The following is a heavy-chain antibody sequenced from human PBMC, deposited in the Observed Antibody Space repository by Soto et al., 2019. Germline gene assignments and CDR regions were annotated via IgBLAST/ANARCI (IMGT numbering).Heavy chain of an antibody. Sequence: PGGSLRLSCAPSGFTFTNYAMTWVRQAPGKGLEWVSVIYPGGGTYYADSVKGRFAVSRDTSKNTLYLQMNSLRAEDTAVYYCARESYMDYWGQGTQVTVSS. D-gene: IGHD2-2*02. J-gene: IGHJ4*02. CDR2: IYPGGGT. V-gene: IGHV3-66*01. CDR1: GFTFTNYA. CDR3: ARESYMDY.